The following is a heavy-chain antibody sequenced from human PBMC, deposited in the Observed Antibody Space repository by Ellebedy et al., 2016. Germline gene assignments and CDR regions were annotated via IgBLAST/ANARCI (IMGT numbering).Heavy chain of an antibody. D-gene: IGHD1-26*01. CDR2: INAGNGNT. V-gene: IGHV1-3*01. CDR1: AYTFSNYA. CDR3: ARDLMGIVPEDY. J-gene: IGHJ4*02. Sequence: ASVKVSCKASAYTFSNYALHWVRLAPGQRLEWMGWINAGNGNTKYSQKFQGRVTITRDTSASTAYMELSSLRSEDTAVYYCARDLMGIVPEDYWGQGTLVTVSS.